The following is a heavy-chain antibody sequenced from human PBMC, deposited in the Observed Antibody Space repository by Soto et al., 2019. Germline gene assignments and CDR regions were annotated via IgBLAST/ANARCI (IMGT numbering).Heavy chain of an antibody. CDR2: IYYSGST. D-gene: IGHD7-27*01. Sequence: QVQLQESGPGLVKPSETLSLTCTVSGGSISRYYWSWIRQPPGKGLEWIGYIYYSGSTNYNPSLKSRVTISVDTSKNQFSLKLSSVPAADTAVYYCERDRNWGWGGYFDYWGQGTLVTVSS. CDR1: GGSISRYY. CDR3: ERDRNWGWGGYFDY. V-gene: IGHV4-59*01. J-gene: IGHJ4*02.